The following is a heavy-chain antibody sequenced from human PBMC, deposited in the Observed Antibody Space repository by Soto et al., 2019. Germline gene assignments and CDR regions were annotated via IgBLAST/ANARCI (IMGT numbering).Heavy chain of an antibody. CDR3: ARGVRYYSSEKPANFDY. CDR1: GFTFSSYS. D-gene: IGHD2-21*01. CDR2: ITSSGTTV. Sequence: GSLRLSCAASGFTFSSYSLNWVRQAPGKGLEWVSYITSSGTTVYYADSVRGRFTISRDNAKNTLYLQMNSLRAEDTAVYYCARGVRYYSSEKPANFDYWGQGALVTVSS. V-gene: IGHV3-48*01. J-gene: IGHJ4*02.